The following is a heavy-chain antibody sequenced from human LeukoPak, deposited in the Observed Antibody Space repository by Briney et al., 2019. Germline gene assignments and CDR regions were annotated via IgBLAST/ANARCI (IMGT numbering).Heavy chain of an antibody. Sequence: PGGSLRLSCAASGFTFSSYWMSWVRQAPGKGLEWVANIKQDGSEKYYVDSVKGRFTISRDNAKNSLYLQMNSLRAEDTAVYYCAKDPRIQGYDYGTVLDYWGQGTLVTVSS. D-gene: IGHD5-18*01. CDR3: AKDPRIQGYDYGTVLDY. CDR1: GFTFSSYW. CDR2: IKQDGSEK. J-gene: IGHJ4*02. V-gene: IGHV3-7*03.